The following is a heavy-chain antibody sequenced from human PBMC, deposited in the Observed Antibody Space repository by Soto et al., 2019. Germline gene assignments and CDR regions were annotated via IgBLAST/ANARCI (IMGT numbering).Heavy chain of an antibody. V-gene: IGHV4-30-2*01. D-gene: IGHD1-26*01. CDR1: GASITNGAYS. Sequence: QLQLHMSGSGLVKPSQTLSLTCTVSGASITNGAYSWSWIRQTPGKGLEWIGYINHLETTFYNPSFGGGLTLSLDRTRNQSPFNWESMSAADRAVYSCAGGGGLDSFAYWGQEILVTVSS. CDR2: INHLETT. CDR3: AGGGGLDSFAY. J-gene: IGHJ4*02.